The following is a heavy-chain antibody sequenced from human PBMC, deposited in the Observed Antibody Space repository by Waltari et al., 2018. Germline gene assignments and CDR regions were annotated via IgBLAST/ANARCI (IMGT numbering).Heavy chain of an antibody. V-gene: IGHV1-69*05. D-gene: IGHD3-10*01. J-gene: IGHJ3*02. Sequence: QVQLVQSGAEVKKPGSSVKVSCKASGGNFSSYAISWVSQAPGQGLEWMGGIIPIFGTANYAQKFQGRVTITTDESTSTAYMELSSLRSEDTAVYYCARNFRGALLDAFDIWGQGTMVTVSS. CDR1: GGNFSSYA. CDR2: IIPIFGTA. CDR3: ARNFRGALLDAFDI.